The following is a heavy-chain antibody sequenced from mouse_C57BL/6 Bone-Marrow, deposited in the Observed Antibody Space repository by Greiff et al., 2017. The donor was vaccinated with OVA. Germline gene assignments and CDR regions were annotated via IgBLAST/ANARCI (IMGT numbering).Heavy chain of an antibody. CDR1: GFNIKDDY. Sequence: EVQLQESGAELVRPGASVKLSCTASGFNIKDDYMHWVKQRPEQGLEWIGWIDPENGDTEYASKFQGKATITADTSSNTASLQLSSLTSEDTAVYYCTPLWLRRKGYYAMDYWGQGTSVTVSS. CDR2: IDPENGDT. J-gene: IGHJ4*01. D-gene: IGHD2-2*01. V-gene: IGHV14-4*01. CDR3: TPLWLRRKGYYAMDY.